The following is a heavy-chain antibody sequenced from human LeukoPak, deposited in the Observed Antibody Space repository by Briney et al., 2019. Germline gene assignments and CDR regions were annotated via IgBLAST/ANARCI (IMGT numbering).Heavy chain of an antibody. J-gene: IGHJ5*02. CDR1: GGSFSAYY. Sequence: SETLPLTCAVYGGSFSAYYWCWIRQPPGQRLEWIGEINHSGSTNYNPSLKSRVTISVDTSKNQFSLKLSSVTAADTAGYYCARGRSSSTSSYRSTVKTYNCFDPRGQGTPVTVSS. CDR2: INHSGST. D-gene: IGHD2-2*02. CDR3: ARGRSSSTSSYRSTVKTYNCFDP. V-gene: IGHV4-34*01.